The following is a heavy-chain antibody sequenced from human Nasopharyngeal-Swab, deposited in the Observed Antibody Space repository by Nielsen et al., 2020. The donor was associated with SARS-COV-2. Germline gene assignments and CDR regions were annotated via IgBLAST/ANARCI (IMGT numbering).Heavy chain of an antibody. CDR2: IRSKANSYAT. CDR3: TRRPLTPANSMDV. V-gene: IGHV3-73*01. D-gene: IGHD1-14*01. CDR1: GFTFSGSA. Sequence: GESLKISCAASGFTFSGSAMHWVRQASGKGLEWVGRIRSKANSYATAYAASVKGRFTISRDDSKNTAYLQMNSLKTEDTAVYYCTRRPLTPANSMDVWGQGTTVTVSS. J-gene: IGHJ6*02.